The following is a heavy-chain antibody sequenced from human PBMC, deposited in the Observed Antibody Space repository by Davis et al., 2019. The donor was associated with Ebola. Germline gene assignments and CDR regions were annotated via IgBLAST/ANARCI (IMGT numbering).Heavy chain of an antibody. CDR3: AKGASGYYDFWSGYSYYYGMDV. D-gene: IGHD3-3*01. J-gene: IGHJ6*02. CDR2: ISSSSSYI. V-gene: IGHV3-21*01. Sequence: GESLNISCASSGFTFSSYSMNWVRQAPGKGLELVSSISSSSSYIYYADSEKGRLTISRDNAKNTLYLQMNSLSAEDTAVYYCAKGASGYYDFWSGYSYYYGMDVWGQGTTVTVSS. CDR1: GFTFSSYS.